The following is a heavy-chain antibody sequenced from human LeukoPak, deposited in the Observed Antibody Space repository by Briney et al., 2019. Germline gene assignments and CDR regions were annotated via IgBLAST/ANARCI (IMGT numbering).Heavy chain of an antibody. CDR1: GFTFRSNG. CDR3: ARDASPFGGGRIDF. V-gene: IGHV3-30*04. Sequence: PGGSLRLSCVGSGFTFRSNGLHWVRQAPGKGLEWVASISYDGSNKYDADSVKGRFTISRDNSKNTLFLQMNSLRAEDTAVYYCARDASPFGGGRIDFWGRGTMVTVSS. D-gene: IGHD3-16*01. CDR2: ISYDGSNK. J-gene: IGHJ3*01.